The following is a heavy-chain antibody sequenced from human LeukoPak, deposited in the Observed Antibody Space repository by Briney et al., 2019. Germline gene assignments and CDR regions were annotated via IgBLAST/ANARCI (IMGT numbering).Heavy chain of an antibody. CDR3: AKDTSAWWYHRAYMNV. D-gene: IGHD2-15*01. V-gene: IGHV3-23*01. J-gene: IGHJ6*03. CDR2: ISGRGDET. CDR1: GFTFSDYA. Sequence: GGSLRLSCAASGFTFSDYAMRWVRQAPGGGLEWVSAISGRGDETFHADSVKGRFTTSRDNSKNTLSLQMSSLRVEDSAVYFCAKDTSAWWYHRAYMNVWGTGTTVTVSS.